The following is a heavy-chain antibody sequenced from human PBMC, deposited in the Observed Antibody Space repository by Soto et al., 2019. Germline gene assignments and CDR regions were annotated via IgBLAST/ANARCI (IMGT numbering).Heavy chain of an antibody. J-gene: IGHJ6*02. D-gene: IGHD6-6*01. CDR3: ARDISPYSSSPGYYYYGMDV. CDR1: GFTFSSYG. CDR2: IWYDGSNK. Sequence: PGGSLRLSCAASGFTFSSYGMHWVRQAPGKGLEWVAVIWYDGSNKYYADSVKGRFTISRDNSKNTLYLQMNSLRAEDTAVYYCARDISPYSSSPGYYYYGMDVRGQGTTVTVS. V-gene: IGHV3-33*01.